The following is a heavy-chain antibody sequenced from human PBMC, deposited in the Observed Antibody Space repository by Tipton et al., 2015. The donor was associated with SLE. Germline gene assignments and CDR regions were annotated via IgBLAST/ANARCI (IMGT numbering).Heavy chain of an antibody. D-gene: IGHD6-6*01. CDR1: GGSFSGYY. J-gene: IGHJ1*01. Sequence: TLSLTCAVYGGSFSGYYWTWIRQPPGKGLEWIGEINHSGSTNYNPSLKSRVTISVDTSKNQFSLKLSSVTAADTAVYYCARAYSSSQHWGQGTLVTVSS. V-gene: IGHV4-34*01. CDR2: INHSGST. CDR3: ARAYSSSQH.